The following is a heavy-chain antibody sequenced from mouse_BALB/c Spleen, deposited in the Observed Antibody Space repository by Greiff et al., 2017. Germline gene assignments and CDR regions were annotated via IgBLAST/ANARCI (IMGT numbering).Heavy chain of an antibody. V-gene: IGHV5-17*02. CDR1: GFTFSSFG. CDR3: AIEGDGYYAMDY. J-gene: IGHJ4*01. CDR2: ISSGSSTI. Sequence: EVQLVESGGGLVQPGGSRKLSCAASGFTFSSFGMHWVRQAPEKGLEWVAYISSGSSTIYYADTVKGRFTISRDNPKNTLFLQMTSLRSEDTAMYYCAIEGDGYYAMDYWGQGTSVTVSS.